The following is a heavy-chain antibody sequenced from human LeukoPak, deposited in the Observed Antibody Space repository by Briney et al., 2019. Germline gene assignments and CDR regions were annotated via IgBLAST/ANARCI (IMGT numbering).Heavy chain of an antibody. CDR2: ISGSGGST. CDR1: GFTFSNYA. J-gene: IGHJ4*02. CDR3: ASPHTNIGGGY. V-gene: IGHV3-23*01. D-gene: IGHD2/OR15-2a*01. Sequence: GGSLRLSCAASGFTFSNYAMSWVRQAPGKGLEWVSTISGSGGSTYYADSVKGRFTISRDNSKNTLYLQMNSLSAEDTAVYYCASPHTNIGGGYWGQGTLVTVSS.